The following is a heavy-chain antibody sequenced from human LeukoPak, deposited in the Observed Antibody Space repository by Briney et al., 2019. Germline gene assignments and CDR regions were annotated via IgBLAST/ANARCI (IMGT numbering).Heavy chain of an antibody. V-gene: IGHV3-73*01. CDR2: IRSKANSYAT. J-gene: IGHJ4*02. Sequence: QAGGSLRLSCAASGFTFSGSAMHWVRQASGKGLEWVGRIRSKANSYATAYAASVKGRFTISRDDSKNTAYLQMNSLKTEDTAVYYCAMATTSGDFDFWGQGTLVTVSS. D-gene: IGHD5-24*01. CDR3: AMATTSGDFDF. CDR1: GFTFSGSA.